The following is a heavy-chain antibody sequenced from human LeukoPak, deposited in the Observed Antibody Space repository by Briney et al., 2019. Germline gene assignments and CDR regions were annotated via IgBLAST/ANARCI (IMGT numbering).Heavy chain of an antibody. CDR2: ADSTGT. V-gene: IGHV3-43*02. J-gene: IGHJ6*02. CDR3: AKDRWSSGSDSTGMEV. CDR1: GFAVDAYA. Sequence: GGSLRLSCAASGFAVDAYAVHWVRQAPGKGLEWLSRADSTGTYYADSVKGRFTISRDNNRNSLYLQMNSLTIEDTAFYYCAKDRWSSGSDSTGMEVWGQWTTVIVSS. D-gene: IGHD2-21*02.